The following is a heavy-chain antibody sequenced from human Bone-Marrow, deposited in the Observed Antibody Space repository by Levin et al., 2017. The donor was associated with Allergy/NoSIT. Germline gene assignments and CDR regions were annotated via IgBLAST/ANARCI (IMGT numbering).Heavy chain of an antibody. CDR1: GGSISSYY. V-gene: IGHV4-59*01. CDR3: ARTITSRGGFDAFDI. CDR2: IYYSGST. Sequence: SQTLSLTCTVSGGSISSYYWSWIRQPPGKGLEWIGYIYYSGSTNYNPSLKSRVTISVDTSKNQFSLKLSSVTAADTAVYYCARTITSRGGFDAFDIWGQGTMVTVSS. D-gene: IGHD1-14*01. J-gene: IGHJ3*02.